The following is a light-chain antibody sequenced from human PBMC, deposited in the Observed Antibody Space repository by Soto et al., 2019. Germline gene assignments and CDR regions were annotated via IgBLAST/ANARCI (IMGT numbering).Light chain of an antibody. V-gene: IGKV3-15*01. CDR1: QSVYSN. Sequence: EIVMTQSPATLSVSPGERATLSCRASQSVYSNLAWYQQNPGQPPRLLVYEASTRATGIPARFSGSGSGTEFTLTISSLQSEDFAVYYCQQYNKLPLTFGGGTKVEVK. J-gene: IGKJ4*01. CDR3: QQYNKLPLT. CDR2: EAS.